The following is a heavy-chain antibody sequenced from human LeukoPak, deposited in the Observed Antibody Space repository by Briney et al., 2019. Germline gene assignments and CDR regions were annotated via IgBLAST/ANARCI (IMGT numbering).Heavy chain of an antibody. V-gene: IGHV3-30-3*01. CDR1: GFTFSSYA. CDR2: ISYDGSNK. D-gene: IGHD3-10*01. J-gene: IGHJ4*02. Sequence: GGSLRLSCAASGFTFSSYAMHWVRQAPGKGLEWVAVISYDGSNKYYADSVKGRFTISRDNSKSTLYLQMNSLRAEDTAVYYCSASFTPMEVDYWGQGTLVTVSS. CDR3: SASFTPMEVDY.